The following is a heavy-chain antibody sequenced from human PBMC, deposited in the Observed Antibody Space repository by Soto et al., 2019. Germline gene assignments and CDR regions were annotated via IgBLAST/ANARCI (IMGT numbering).Heavy chain of an antibody. CDR1: GFTFSSYS. Sequence: GGSLRLSCAASGFTFSSYSMNWVRQAPGKGLEWVSSISSSSSYIYYADSVKGRFTISRDNAKNSLYLQMNSLRAEDTAVYYCARDGKALYSSSPYWGQRTLVSVSS. CDR2: ISSSSSYI. D-gene: IGHD6-6*01. V-gene: IGHV3-21*01. J-gene: IGHJ4*02. CDR3: ARDGKALYSSSPY.